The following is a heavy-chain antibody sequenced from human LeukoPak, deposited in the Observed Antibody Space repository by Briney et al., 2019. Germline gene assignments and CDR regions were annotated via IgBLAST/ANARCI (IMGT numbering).Heavy chain of an antibody. CDR3: ARSSSWYYFDY. Sequence: PSETLSLTCTVSGGSISSGGHYWSWIRQRPGKGLEWIGYIYYSGSTYYNPSLKSRVTISVDTSKNRFSLKLSSVTAADTAVYYCARSSSWYYFDYWGQGTLVTVSS. CDR1: GGSISSGGHY. J-gene: IGHJ4*02. V-gene: IGHV4-31*03. D-gene: IGHD6-13*01. CDR2: IYYSGST.